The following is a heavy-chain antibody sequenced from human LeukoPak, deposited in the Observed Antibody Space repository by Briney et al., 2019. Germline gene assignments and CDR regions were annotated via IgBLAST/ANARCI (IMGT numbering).Heavy chain of an antibody. Sequence: GGSLRLSCAASGFTFTTHAMNWVRQAPGKGLEWVSVISSRGGSTYYADSVKGRFTISRDNSKNTLYLQMDSLRVEDTAIYYCAKGQELDDGVFDSWGQGTLVTVSS. CDR1: GFTFTTHA. CDR2: ISSRGGST. CDR3: AKGQELDDGVFDS. D-gene: IGHD1-1*01. J-gene: IGHJ4*02. V-gene: IGHV3-23*01.